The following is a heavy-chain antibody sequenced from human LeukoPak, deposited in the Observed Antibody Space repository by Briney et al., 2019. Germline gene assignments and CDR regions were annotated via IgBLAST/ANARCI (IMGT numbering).Heavy chain of an antibody. CDR2: IRNSGFSS. Sequence: PGGTLRLSCAASGFTFSSYGMSWVRQAPGKGLEWVSAIRNSGFSSYSADSVKGRFTISRDNSKNMLYLQMNSLRAEDTAVYYCAKADDSSGYGFDPWGQGTLVTVSS. CDR1: GFTFSSYG. J-gene: IGHJ5*02. CDR3: AKADDSSGYGFDP. D-gene: IGHD3-22*01. V-gene: IGHV3-23*01.